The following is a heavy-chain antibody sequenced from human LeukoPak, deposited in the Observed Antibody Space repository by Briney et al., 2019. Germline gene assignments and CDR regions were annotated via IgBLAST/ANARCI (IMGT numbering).Heavy chain of an antibody. D-gene: IGHD6-6*01. CDR2: INPDGSPT. J-gene: IGHJ6*03. Sequence: RPGGSLRLSCAASGFTFSRYWMHWVRQAPGKGLVWVSRINPDGSPTTYADSVMGRFTISRDNAKNTLYLQMNSLRAEDTAVYYCARGPYFASSSGYYYYYMDVWGKGTTVTVSS. CDR3: ARGPYFASSSGYYYYYMDV. V-gene: IGHV3-74*01. CDR1: GFTFSRYW.